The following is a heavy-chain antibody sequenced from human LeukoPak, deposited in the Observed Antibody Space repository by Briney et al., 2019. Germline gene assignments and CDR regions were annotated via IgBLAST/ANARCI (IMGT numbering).Heavy chain of an antibody. J-gene: IGHJ4*02. CDR3: ATVRLTGELNYYFDY. D-gene: IGHD7-27*01. Sequence: ASVKVSCKASGYTFTGYYMHWVRQAPGQGLEWMGWINPNSGGTNYAQKFQGRVTMTRDTSISTAYMELSRLRSDDTAVYYCATVRLTGELNYYFDYWGQGTLVTVSS. V-gene: IGHV1-2*02. CDR2: INPNSGGT. CDR1: GYTFTGYY.